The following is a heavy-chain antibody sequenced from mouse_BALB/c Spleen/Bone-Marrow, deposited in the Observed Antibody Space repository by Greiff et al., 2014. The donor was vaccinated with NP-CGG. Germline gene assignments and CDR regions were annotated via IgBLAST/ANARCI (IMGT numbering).Heavy chain of an antibody. CDR3: ARFAGTPYTMDY. CDR1: GYSITSYYS. V-gene: IGHV3-1*02. J-gene: IGHJ4*01. Sequence: ESGPDLVKPSQSLSLTCTVTGYSITSYYSWHWIRQFPGNKLEWMGYIHYSGTTVYNPSLKSRISITRDTSNNQFFLQLNSVTTEDTATYHCARFAGTPYTMDYWGQGTSVTVSS. CDR2: IHYSGTT. D-gene: IGHD4-1*01.